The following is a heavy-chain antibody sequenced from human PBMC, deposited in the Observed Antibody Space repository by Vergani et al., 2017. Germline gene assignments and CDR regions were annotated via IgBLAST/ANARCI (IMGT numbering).Heavy chain of an antibody. J-gene: IGHJ4*02. CDR3: ARGGSSSWYCDY. D-gene: IGHD6-13*01. Sequence: QVQLQESGPGLVKPSETLSLTCTVSGSSISSYYWSWIRQPPGKGLEWIGYIYYSGSTNYNPSLKSRVTISVDTSKNQFSLKLSSVTAADTAVYYWARGGSSSWYCDYWGQGTLVTVSS. CDR1: GSSISSYY. CDR2: IYYSGST. V-gene: IGHV4-59*01.